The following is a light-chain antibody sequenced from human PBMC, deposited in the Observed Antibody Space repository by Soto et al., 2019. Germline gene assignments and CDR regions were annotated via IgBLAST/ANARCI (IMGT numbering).Light chain of an antibody. CDR3: SSYAGSDNGDV. J-gene: IGLJ1*01. V-gene: IGLV2-8*01. CDR2: EVS. CDR1: SSDGGGYNF. Sequence: QSALTQPPSASGSPGQSVTISCTGTSSDGGGYNFVSWYQQHPGKAPKLIIFEVSKRPSGVPDRFSGSKSGNTASLTVSGLQAEDEADYYCSSYAGSDNGDVFGSGTKLTVL.